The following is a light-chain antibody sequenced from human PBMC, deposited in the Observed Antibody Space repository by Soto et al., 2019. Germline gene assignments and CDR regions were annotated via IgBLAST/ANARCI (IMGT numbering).Light chain of an antibody. CDR3: HQYNIRPWT. V-gene: IGKV3-15*01. CDR2: GAS. Sequence: EIVMKQAAATLSVYPGEGATLSCRASQSVSGNLAWYQHKPGQAPRLLIHGASTRATGIPARFSGSGSGTEFTLTTFSLQSEDFAVYYCHQYNIRPWTFGHGTKVDIK. CDR1: QSVSGN. J-gene: IGKJ1*01.